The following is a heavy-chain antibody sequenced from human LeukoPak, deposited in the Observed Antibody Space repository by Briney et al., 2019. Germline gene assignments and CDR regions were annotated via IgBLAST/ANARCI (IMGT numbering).Heavy chain of an antibody. CDR1: GGSISSYY. V-gene: IGHV4-4*07. D-gene: IGHD2-2*01. CDR2: IYTSGST. J-gene: IGHJ4*02. CDR3: ARVSKEANIVVVPAAHYYFDY. Sequence: PSETLSLTCTVSGGSISSYYWSWIRQPAGKGLEWIGRIYTSGSTNYNPSLKSRVTMSVDTSKNQFSLKLSSVTAADTAVYYCARVSKEANIVVVPAAHYYFDYWGQGTLVTVSS.